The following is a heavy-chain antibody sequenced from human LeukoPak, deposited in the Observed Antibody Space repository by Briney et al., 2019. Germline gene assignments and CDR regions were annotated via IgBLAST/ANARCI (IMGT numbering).Heavy chain of an antibody. D-gene: IGHD6-13*01. CDR1: GYTFTGYY. J-gene: IGHJ4*02. CDR3: ARDRGHSSSWYRPDYFDY. CDR2: INPNSGGT. V-gene: IGHV1-2*02. Sequence: ASVKASCKASGYTFTGYYMHWVRQAPGQGLEWMGWINPNSGGTNYAQKFQGRVTMTRDTSISTAYMELSRLRSDDTAVYYCARDRGHSSSWYRPDYFDYWGQGTLVTVSS.